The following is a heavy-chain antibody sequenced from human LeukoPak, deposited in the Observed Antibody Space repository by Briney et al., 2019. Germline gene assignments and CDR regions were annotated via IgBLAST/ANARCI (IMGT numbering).Heavy chain of an antibody. CDR3: ARGAILGSSDY. CDR1: GFTFSSYS. CDR2: ISSSSSYI. Sequence: GGSLRLSCAASGFTFSSYSMNWVRQAPGKGLEWVSSISSSSSYIYYADSVKGRFTISRDNAKNSLYLQMNSLRAEDAAVYYCARGAILGSSDYWGQGTLVTVSS. J-gene: IGHJ4*02. D-gene: IGHD3-10*01. V-gene: IGHV3-21*01.